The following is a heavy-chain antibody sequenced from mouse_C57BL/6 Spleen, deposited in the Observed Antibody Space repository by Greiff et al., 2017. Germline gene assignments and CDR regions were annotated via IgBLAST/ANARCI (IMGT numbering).Heavy chain of an antibody. V-gene: IGHV5-9*01. J-gene: IGHJ3*01. CDR2: ISGGGGNT. CDR1: GFTFSSYT. D-gene: IGHD2-4*01. Sequence: DVKLVESGGGLVKPGGSLKLSCAASGFTFSSYTMSWVRQTPEKRLEWVATISGGGGNTYYPASVKGRFTISRDNAKNTLYLQMSSRRSEDTALYYCARQKALYYDYPWFAYWGQGTLVTVSA. CDR3: ARQKALYYDYPWFAY.